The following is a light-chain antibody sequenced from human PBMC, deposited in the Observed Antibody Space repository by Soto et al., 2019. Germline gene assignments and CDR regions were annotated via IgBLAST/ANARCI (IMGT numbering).Light chain of an antibody. V-gene: IGKV3-15*01. CDR3: QQYNNWLIT. J-gene: IGKJ5*01. Sequence: EIVMTQSPATPSVSPGERATLSCRASQSVSSNLAWYQQKPGQAPRLLIYGASTRATGIPARFSGSGSGTEFTLTISSLQSEDFAVYYCQQYNNWLITFGQGTRLEMK. CDR2: GAS. CDR1: QSVSSN.